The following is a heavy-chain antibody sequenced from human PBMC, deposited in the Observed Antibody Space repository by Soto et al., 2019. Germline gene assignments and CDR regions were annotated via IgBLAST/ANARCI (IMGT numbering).Heavy chain of an antibody. CDR3: ARGLLLLFVELSRRGGYYSYMDV. Sequence: QVQLQQWGAGLLKPSETLSITCAVYGGSFSGYYWSWIRQTPGKGLEWIGEINDSGSTNNNPSLKSRVTLLVDTPKNQLSLKLSSVTAADTAVYYCARGLLLLFVELSRRGGYYSYMDVWGKGTAVTVSS. CDR1: GGSFSGYY. V-gene: IGHV4-34*01. CDR2: INDSGST. J-gene: IGHJ6*03. D-gene: IGHD3-10*01.